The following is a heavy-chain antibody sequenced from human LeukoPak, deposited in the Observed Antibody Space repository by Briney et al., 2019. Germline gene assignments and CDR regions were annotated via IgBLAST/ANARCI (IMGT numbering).Heavy chain of an antibody. V-gene: IGHV3-23*01. CDR2: ISGSGGST. CDR3: AKDSGPMVRGVKRY. CDR1: GFTFSTYW. D-gene: IGHD3-10*01. J-gene: IGHJ4*02. Sequence: PGGSLRLSCAASGFTFSTYWMSWVRQAPGKGLEWVSAISGSGGSTYYADSVKGRFTISRDNSKNTLYLQMNSLRAEDTAVYYCAKDSGPMVRGVKRYWGQGTLVTVSS.